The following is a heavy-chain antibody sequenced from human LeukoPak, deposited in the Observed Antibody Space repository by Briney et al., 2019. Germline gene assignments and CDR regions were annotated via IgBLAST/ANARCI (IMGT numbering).Heavy chain of an antibody. CDR2: IYYSGST. J-gene: IGHJ4*02. Sequence: PSETLSLTCTVSGGSISSGDYYWSWIRQPPGKGLEWIGYIYYSGSTYYNPSLKSRVTISVDTSKNQFSLKLSSVTAADTAVYYCARVVPAAIIDYWGQGTLVTVSS. D-gene: IGHD2-2*02. V-gene: IGHV4-30-4*01. CDR3: ARVVPAAIIDY. CDR1: GGSISSGDYY.